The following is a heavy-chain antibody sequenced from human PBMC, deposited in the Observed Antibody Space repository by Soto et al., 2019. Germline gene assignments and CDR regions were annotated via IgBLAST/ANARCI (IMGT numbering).Heavy chain of an antibody. V-gene: IGHV1-46*01. D-gene: IGHD6-19*01. CDR2: INPSGGST. Sequence: ASVKVSCKASGYTFTSYYMHWVRQAPGQGLEWMGIINPSGGSTSYAQKFQGRVTMTRDTSTSTVYMELSSLRSEDTAVYYCARSRLYSSGWWSLPGVATGDYYGMDVWGQGTTVTVSS. J-gene: IGHJ6*02. CDR1: GYTFTSYY. CDR3: ARSRLYSSGWWSLPGVATGDYYGMDV.